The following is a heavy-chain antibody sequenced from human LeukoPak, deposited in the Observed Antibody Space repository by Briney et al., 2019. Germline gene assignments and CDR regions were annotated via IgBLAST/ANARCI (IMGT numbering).Heavy chain of an antibody. D-gene: IGHD6-6*01. CDR2: IYYSGST. Sequence: SETLSLTCTVSGGSISSYYWSWIRQPPGKGLEWIGYIYYSGSTNYNPSLKSRVTISVDTSKNQFSLKLSSVTAADTAVYYCARWSIAARPVYYFDYWGQGTLVTVSS. CDR3: ARWSIAARPVYYFDY. J-gene: IGHJ4*02. V-gene: IGHV4-59*08. CDR1: GGSISSYY.